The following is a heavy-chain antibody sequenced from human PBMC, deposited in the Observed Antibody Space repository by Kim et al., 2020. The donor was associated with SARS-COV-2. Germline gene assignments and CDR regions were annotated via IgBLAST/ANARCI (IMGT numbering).Heavy chain of an antibody. CDR3: LTIIFPYYYDSSGYYLDY. Sequence: SETLSLTCTVSGGSISSSSYYWGWIRQPPGKGLEWIGSIYYSGSTYYNPSLKSRVTISVDTSKNQFSLKLSSVTAADTAVDYCLTIIFPYYYDSSGYYLDYWGQGTLVTVSS. J-gene: IGHJ4*02. D-gene: IGHD3-22*01. V-gene: IGHV4-39*07. CDR1: GGSISSSSYY. CDR2: IYYSGST.